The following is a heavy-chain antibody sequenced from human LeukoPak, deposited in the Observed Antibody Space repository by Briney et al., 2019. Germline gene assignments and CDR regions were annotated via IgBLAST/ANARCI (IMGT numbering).Heavy chain of an antibody. J-gene: IGHJ4*02. V-gene: IGHV3-23*01. CDR1: GFTFRTYA. Sequence: AGSLRLTCAASGFTFRTYAMTWVRQDPGKGLEGGSGISTTRSRTAYADPVKGRFTISRDISKNTVYLQMNSLRAEDTALYYCAKGFGYCSGGSCLAVSYFYHWGKGTLVTVSS. CDR2: ISTTRSRT. CDR3: AKGFGYCSGGSCLAVSYFYH. D-gene: IGHD2-15*01.